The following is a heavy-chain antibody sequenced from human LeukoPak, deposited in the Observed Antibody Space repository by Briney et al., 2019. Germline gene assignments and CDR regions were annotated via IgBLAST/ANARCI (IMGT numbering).Heavy chain of an antibody. V-gene: IGHV3-21*01. CDR2: ISSSSSYI. CDR3: ARDSGYSYALDY. J-gene: IGHJ4*02. D-gene: IGHD5-18*01. Sequence: PGGSLRLSCAASGFTFSSYSMSWVRQAPGKGLGWVSSISSSSSYIYYADSVKGRFTISRDNAKNSLYLQMNSLRAEDTAVYYCARDSGYSYALDYWGQGTLVTVSS. CDR1: GFTFSSYS.